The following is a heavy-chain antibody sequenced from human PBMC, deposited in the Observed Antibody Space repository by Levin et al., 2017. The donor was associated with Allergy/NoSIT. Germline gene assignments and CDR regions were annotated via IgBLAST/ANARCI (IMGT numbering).Heavy chain of an antibody. Sequence: LSLTCVASGFTFSSYWMHWVRQAPGKGLVWVSRIKSDGSSTNYADSVKGRFTISRDNAKNMLYLQMNSLRAEDTALYYCVRDRWNGPDYWGQGTLVTVSS. CDR2: IKSDGSST. D-gene: IGHD1-1*01. CDR3: VRDRWNGPDY. CDR1: GFTFSSYW. J-gene: IGHJ4*02. V-gene: IGHV3-74*01.